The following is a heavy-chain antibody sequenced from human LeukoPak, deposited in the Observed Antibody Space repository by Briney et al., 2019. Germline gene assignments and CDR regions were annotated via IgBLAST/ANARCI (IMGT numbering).Heavy chain of an antibody. J-gene: IGHJ4*02. D-gene: IGHD3-9*01. Sequence: PSETLSLTCAVYGGSFSGYYWGWIRQPPGKGLEWIGSIYYSGSTYYNPSLKSRVTISVDTSKNQFSLKLSSVTAADTAVYYCARDLRHYDILTGYSPGDYFDYWGQGTLVTVSS. CDR2: IYYSGST. CDR1: GGSFSGYY. V-gene: IGHV4-34*01. CDR3: ARDLRHYDILTGYSPGDYFDY.